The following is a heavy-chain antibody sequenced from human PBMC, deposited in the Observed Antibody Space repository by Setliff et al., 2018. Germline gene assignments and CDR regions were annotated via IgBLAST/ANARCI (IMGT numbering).Heavy chain of an antibody. V-gene: IGHV4-4*08. D-gene: IGHD5-18*01. CDR3: ARGYSYGYGHDAFDI. Sequence: SETLSLTCTVSDGSISTYYWSWIRQPPGRGLEYIGYIYTSGIINYNPSLKSRVTTSIDTSKNQFSLKLSSVTAADTAVYYCARGYSYGYGHDAFDIWGQGTMVTVSS. CDR2: IYTSGII. J-gene: IGHJ3*02. CDR1: DGSISTYY.